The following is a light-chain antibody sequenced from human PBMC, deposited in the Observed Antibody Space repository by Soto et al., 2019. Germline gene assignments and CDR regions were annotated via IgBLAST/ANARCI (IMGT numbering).Light chain of an antibody. J-gene: IGKJ5*01. CDR3: PQYNHRPIT. Sequence: IEMRECRATKNETPGVRATPSCRASQSIGRNLLWCQQKPGQAPRLLIYAASTRATGVPARFSGSGSGTEFTLTISSLQSEDFAVYYCPQYNHRPITSGQATRL. CDR2: AAS. V-gene: IGKV3-15*01. CDR1: QSIGRN.